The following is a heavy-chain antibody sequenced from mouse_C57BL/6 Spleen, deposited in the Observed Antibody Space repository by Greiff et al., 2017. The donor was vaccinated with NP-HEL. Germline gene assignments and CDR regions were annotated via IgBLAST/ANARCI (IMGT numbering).Heavy chain of an antibody. CDR2: ISNGGGST. Sequence: EVQLVESGGGLVQPGGSLKLSCAASGFTFSDYYMYWVRQTPEKRLEWVAYISNGGGSTYYPDTVKGRFTISRDNAKNTLYLQMSRLKSDDTAMYYWARPLDYGDAMDYWGQGTSVTVSS. V-gene: IGHV5-12*01. CDR1: GFTFSDYY. D-gene: IGHD1-1*01. CDR3: ARPLDYGDAMDY. J-gene: IGHJ4*01.